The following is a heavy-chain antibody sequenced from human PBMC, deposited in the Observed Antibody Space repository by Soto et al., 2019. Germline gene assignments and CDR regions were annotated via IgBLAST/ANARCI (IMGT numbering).Heavy chain of an antibody. CDR3: ARELNHDVDTAMFDYYYYGMDV. D-gene: IGHD5-18*01. CDR2: IIPIFGTA. CDR1: GGTFSSYA. Sequence: QVQLVQSGAEVKKPGSSVKVSCKASGGTFSSYAISWVRQAPGQGLEWMGGIIPIFGTANYAQKFQGRVTITADKSTSTAYMELSSLRSEDTAVYYCARELNHDVDTAMFDYYYYGMDVWGQGTTVTVSS. V-gene: IGHV1-69*06. J-gene: IGHJ6*02.